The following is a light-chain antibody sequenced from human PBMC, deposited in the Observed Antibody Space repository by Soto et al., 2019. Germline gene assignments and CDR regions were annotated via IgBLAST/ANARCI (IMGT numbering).Light chain of an antibody. V-gene: IGKV3-20*01. CDR1: QSVSATY. J-gene: IGKJ2*01. CDR3: QQHGGTPLYA. CDR2: GAS. Sequence: EIVLTQSPGTLSLSPGERATLSCRASQSVSATYFAWYQQKPGQAPRLLIYGASNRATGIPDRFSGSGSGTDFTLIITRLEPEDFGVYYCQQHGGTPLYAFGQGTKLDIK.